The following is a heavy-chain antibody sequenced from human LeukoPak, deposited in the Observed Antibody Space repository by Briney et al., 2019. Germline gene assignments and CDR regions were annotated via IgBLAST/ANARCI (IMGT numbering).Heavy chain of an antibody. V-gene: IGHV4-34*01. CDR2: INHSGST. D-gene: IGHD5-24*01. Sequence: KPSETLSLTCAVYGGSFSGYYWSWIRQPPGKGLEWVGEINHSGSTNYNPSLKSRVTISVDTSKNQFSLKLSSVTAADTAVYYCARGRRWLQFFRDTYYYYMDVWGKGTTVTVSS. J-gene: IGHJ6*03. CDR3: ARGRRWLQFFRDTYYYYMDV. CDR1: GGSFSGYY.